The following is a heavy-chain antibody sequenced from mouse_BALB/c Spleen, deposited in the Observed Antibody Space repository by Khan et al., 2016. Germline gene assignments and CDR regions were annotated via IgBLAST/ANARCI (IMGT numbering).Heavy chain of an antibody. Sequence: EVKLQESGPDLVKPSQSLSLTCTVTGYSITGGYTWHWVRQFPGDKLEWMGDIHYSGSTNYNPTLRSRFSITRDTTKNQFFLQLNSVTAEDTATSYCATLSWVFAYWGQAPLVPVSA. CDR3: ATLSWVFAY. CDR2: IHYSGST. J-gene: IGHJ3*01. V-gene: IGHV3-1*02. CDR1: GYSITGGYT. D-gene: IGHD1-1*01.